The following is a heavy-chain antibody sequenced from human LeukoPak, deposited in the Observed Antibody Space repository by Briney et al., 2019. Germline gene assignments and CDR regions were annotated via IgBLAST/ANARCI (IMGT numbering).Heavy chain of an antibody. CDR3: AKDQDVPTYGMDV. V-gene: IGHV3-30*18. J-gene: IGHJ6*02. CDR2: ISYDGSNK. Sequence: GGAVRLSCEASGCTFSRYGVDWVGQAPRKGLEGVAVISYDGSNKYYADSVKGRFTISRDNSKNTLYLQMNSLRAEDTAVYYCAKDQDVPTYGMDVWGQGTTVTVSS. CDR1: GCTFSRYG. D-gene: IGHD3-10*02.